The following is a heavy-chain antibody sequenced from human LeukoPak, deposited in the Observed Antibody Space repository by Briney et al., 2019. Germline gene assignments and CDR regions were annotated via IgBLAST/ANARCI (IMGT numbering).Heavy chain of an antibody. J-gene: IGHJ4*02. Sequence: GASVKVSCKASGYTFTGYYMHWVRQAPGQGLEWMGWINPNSGGINYAQKFQGRVTMTRDTSISTAYMELSRLRSDDTAVYYCARGYCTNGVCYNFDYWGQGTLVTVSS. CDR2: INPNSGGI. CDR3: ARGYCTNGVCYNFDY. D-gene: IGHD2-8*01. V-gene: IGHV1-2*02. CDR1: GYTFTGYY.